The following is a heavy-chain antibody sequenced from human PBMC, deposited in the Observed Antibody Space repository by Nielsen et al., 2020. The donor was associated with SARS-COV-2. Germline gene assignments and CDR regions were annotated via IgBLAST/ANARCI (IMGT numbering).Heavy chain of an antibody. J-gene: IGHJ4*02. D-gene: IGHD3-22*01. Sequence: GESLKISCAASGFTFSSYSMNWVRQAPGKGLEWVSSISSSSSYIYYADLVKGRFTISRDNAKNSLYLQMNSLRAEDTAVYYCARDGGSSGYSLYYFDYWGQGTLVTVSS. CDR2: ISSSSSYI. CDR1: GFTFSSYS. CDR3: ARDGGSSGYSLYYFDY. V-gene: IGHV3-21*01.